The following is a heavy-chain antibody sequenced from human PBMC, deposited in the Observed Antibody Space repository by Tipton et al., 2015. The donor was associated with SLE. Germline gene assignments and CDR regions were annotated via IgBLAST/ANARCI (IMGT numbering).Heavy chain of an antibody. Sequence: SLRLSCAASGFPFTTYDMHWVRQAPGKGLEWVSSISSGDTFIYYADSVKGRFTISRDNSKNSLYLQMNSLRAEDTAMYYCARGLSNSGYPDYWGQGTLVTVSS. J-gene: IGHJ4*02. CDR3: ARGLSNSGYPDY. V-gene: IGHV3-21*01. CDR1: GFPFTTYD. D-gene: IGHD3-22*01. CDR2: ISSGDTFI.